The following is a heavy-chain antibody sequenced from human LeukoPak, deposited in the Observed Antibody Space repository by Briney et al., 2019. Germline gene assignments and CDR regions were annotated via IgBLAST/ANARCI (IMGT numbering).Heavy chain of an antibody. V-gene: IGHV1-8*03. Sequence: WASVTVSCKASGYTFTSYDINWVRQATGQGLEWMGWMNPNSGNTGYAQKFQGRVTITRNTSISTAYMELSSLRSEDTAVYYCARGLAAAGTSWFDPWGQGTLVTVSS. D-gene: IGHD6-13*01. CDR2: MNPNSGNT. CDR1: GYTFTSYD. CDR3: ARGLAAAGTSWFDP. J-gene: IGHJ5*02.